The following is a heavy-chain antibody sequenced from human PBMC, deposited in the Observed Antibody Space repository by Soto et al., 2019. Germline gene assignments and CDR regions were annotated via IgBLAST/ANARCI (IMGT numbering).Heavy chain of an antibody. CDR3: AREMTTRGMDV. D-gene: IGHD1-1*01. CDR1: GYIFTNYY. J-gene: IGHJ6*02. CDR2: MNPNSGNT. Sequence: ASVKVSCKASGYIFTNYYMHWVRQAPGQGLEWMGWMNPNSGNTGYAQKFQGRVTMTRNTSLTTAYMELSSLRSEDTAVYYCAREMTTRGMDVRGQRTTVTVSS. V-gene: IGHV1-8*02.